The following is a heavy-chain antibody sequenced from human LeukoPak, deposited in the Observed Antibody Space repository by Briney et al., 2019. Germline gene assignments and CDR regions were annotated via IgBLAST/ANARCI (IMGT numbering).Heavy chain of an antibody. CDR1: GLTFSSHW. CDR2: ITNDGSST. V-gene: IGHV3-74*01. D-gene: IGHD3-10*01. J-gene: IGHJ5*02. CDR3: ARVRGESPRWFDP. Sequence: PGGSLRLSCAASGLTFSSHWMHWVRQAPGKGLVWVSRITNDGSSTTYADSVKGRVTISRDNAKNMLYLQVNSLRAEDTAVYYCARVRGESPRWFDPWGQGTLVTVSS.